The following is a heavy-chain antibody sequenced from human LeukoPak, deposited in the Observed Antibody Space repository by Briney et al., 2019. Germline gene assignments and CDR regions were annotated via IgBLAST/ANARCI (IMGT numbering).Heavy chain of an antibody. CDR2: ISGSGGST. J-gene: IGHJ4*02. CDR3: AKRGVVIRVILVGFHKEAYYFDS. Sequence: GGSLRLSCAASGFTFSSYAMSWVRQAPGKGLEWVSAISGSGGSTNYADSVKGRFTISRDNRRNTLYLQMNSLRAEDMAVYFCAKRGVVIRVILVGFHKEAYYFDSWGQGALVTVSS. V-gene: IGHV3-23*01. CDR1: GFTFSSYA. D-gene: IGHD3-22*01.